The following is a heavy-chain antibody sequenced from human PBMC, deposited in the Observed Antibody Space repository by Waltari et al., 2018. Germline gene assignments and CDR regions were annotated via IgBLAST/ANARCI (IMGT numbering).Heavy chain of an antibody. J-gene: IGHJ5*02. D-gene: IGHD6-19*01. V-gene: IGHV4-34*01. CDR2: INHSGST. CDR1: GVSFSGYY. CDR3: ARRCIAVAANWFDP. Sequence: QVQLQQWGAGLLKPSETLSLTCAVYGVSFSGYYWSWIRQPPGKGLEWIGEINHSGSTNYNPSLKSRVTISVDTSKNQFSLKLSSVTAADTAVYYCARRCIAVAANWFDPWGQGTLVTVSS.